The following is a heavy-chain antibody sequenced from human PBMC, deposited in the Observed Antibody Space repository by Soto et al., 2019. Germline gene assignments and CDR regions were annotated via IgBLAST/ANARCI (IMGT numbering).Heavy chain of an antibody. CDR1: VSSISSYY. Sequence: LETLSLTWTVSVSSISSYYWSCIRPRPGNGLEWNGYIYYSGSSNYNPSLKSRVTISVDTSKNQFSLKLSSATAADTAVYYCARSPSGYSSSWYVSTYYYGMDVWRQGTTVSVSS. CDR3: ARSPSGYSSSWYVSTYYYGMDV. D-gene: IGHD6-13*01. J-gene: IGHJ6*02. CDR2: IYYSGSS. V-gene: IGHV4-59*01.